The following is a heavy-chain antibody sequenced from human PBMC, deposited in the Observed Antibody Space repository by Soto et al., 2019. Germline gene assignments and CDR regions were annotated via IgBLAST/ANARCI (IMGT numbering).Heavy chain of an antibody. CDR3: ARDRQYSSSWLDY. J-gene: IGHJ4*02. CDR1: GFTFSSYA. CDR2: ISYDGSNK. Sequence: GGSLRLSCAASGFTFSSYAMHWVRQAPGKGLEWVAVISYDGSNKYYADSVKGRFTISRDNSKNTLYLQMNSLRAEDTAVYYCARDRQYSSSWLDYWGQGXLVTVYS. D-gene: IGHD6-13*01. V-gene: IGHV3-30-3*01.